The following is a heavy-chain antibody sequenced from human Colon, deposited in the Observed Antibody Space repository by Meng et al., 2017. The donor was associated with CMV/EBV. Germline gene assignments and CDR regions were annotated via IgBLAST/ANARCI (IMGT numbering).Heavy chain of an antibody. CDR2: LYSGGSM. Sequence: GGSLRLSCAVSGFSVSSKYMSWVRQAPGKGPEWVAVLYSGGSMYYADSVKGRFAISRDKSKNTLYLQMNSLRLDDTAVYYCARATSGMEAAEESFDIWGQGTMVTVSS. CDR1: GFSVSSKY. V-gene: IGHV3-66*01. D-gene: IGHD6-13*01. J-gene: IGHJ3*02. CDR3: ARATSGMEAAEESFDI.